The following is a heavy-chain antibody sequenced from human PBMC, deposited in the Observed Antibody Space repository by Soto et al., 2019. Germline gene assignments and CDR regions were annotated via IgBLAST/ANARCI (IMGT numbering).Heavy chain of an antibody. D-gene: IGHD6-19*01. CDR1: GFIFSSSY. CDR2: IYADGRT. V-gene: IGHV3-53*02. Sequence: DVQLVETGGGSIQPGRSLRLSCAASGFIFSSSYMTWVRQAPGKGLEWVSVIYADGRTYYSDSVKGRFTISRDNSKNTNYLQMNRLSAEDTAVYYCYRGGGWDGQCYFDCWGQGTLVTVSS. J-gene: IGHJ4*02. CDR3: YRGGGWDGQCYFDC.